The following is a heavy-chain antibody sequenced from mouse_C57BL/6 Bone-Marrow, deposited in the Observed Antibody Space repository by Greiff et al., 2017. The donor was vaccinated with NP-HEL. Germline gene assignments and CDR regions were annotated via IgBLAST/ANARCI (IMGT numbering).Heavy chain of an antibody. CDR1: GFNIKDDY. Sequence: EVQLQQSGAELVRPGASVKLSCTASGFNIKDDYMHWVKQRPEQGLEWIGWIDPENGDTEYASKFQGKATITADTSSNTAYLQLSSLTSEATAVYYCTCYSNDVWFAYWGQGTLVTVSA. J-gene: IGHJ3*01. D-gene: IGHD2-12*01. CDR3: TCYSNDVWFAY. CDR2: IDPENGDT. V-gene: IGHV14-4*01.